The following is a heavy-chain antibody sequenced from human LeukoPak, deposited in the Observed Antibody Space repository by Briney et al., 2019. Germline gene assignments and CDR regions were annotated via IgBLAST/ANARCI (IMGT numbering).Heavy chain of an antibody. V-gene: IGHV6-1*01. CDR1: GDSVSSNSAA. CDR2: TYYRSKWYN. CDR3: ARSPISIAAAHNWFDP. J-gene: IGHJ5*02. D-gene: IGHD6-13*01. Sequence: SQTLSLTCAISGDSVSSNSAAWNWIRQSPSRGLEWLGRTYYRSKWYNDYAVSVKSRITINPDTSKNQFSLQLNSVTPEDTVVYYCARSPISIAAAHNWFDPWGQGTLVTVSS.